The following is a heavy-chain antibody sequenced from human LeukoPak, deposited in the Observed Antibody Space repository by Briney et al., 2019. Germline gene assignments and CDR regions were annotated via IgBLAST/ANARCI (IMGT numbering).Heavy chain of an antibody. Sequence: SETLSLTCTVSGGSISSGSYYWSWIRQPAGKGLEWIGRIYTSGSTNYNPSLKSRVTISVDTSKNQFSLKLSSVTAADTAVYYCARALWYSSSWYGDWFDPWGQGTLVTVSS. CDR3: ARALWYSSSWYGDWFDP. CDR2: IYTSGST. V-gene: IGHV4-61*02. J-gene: IGHJ5*02. D-gene: IGHD6-13*01. CDR1: GGSISSGSYY.